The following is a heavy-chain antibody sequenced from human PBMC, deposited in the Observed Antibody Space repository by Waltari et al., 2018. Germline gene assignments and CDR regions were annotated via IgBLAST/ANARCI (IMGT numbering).Heavy chain of an antibody. J-gene: IGHJ5*02. Sequence: QLQLQESGPGLVKPSETLSLTCTVSGGAIRSSSYYWGWIRQSPGEGMEWIGSIYYSGSTYYNPTLKGRVTISGDTSKNQFSLRLSAVTAADTAVYYCARHWKKSGYRFDPWGQGTLVTVSS. V-gene: IGHV4-39*01. CDR2: IYYSGST. D-gene: IGHD5-12*01. CDR3: ARHWKKSGYRFDP. CDR1: GGAIRSSSYY.